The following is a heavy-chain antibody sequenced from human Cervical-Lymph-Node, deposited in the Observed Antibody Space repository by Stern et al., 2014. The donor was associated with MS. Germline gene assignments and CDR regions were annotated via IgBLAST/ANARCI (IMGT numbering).Heavy chain of an antibody. CDR1: GGTFSSYA. CDR3: ARGVEEWLRYSGWFDP. CDR2: IIPIFGTA. Sequence: VQLVESGAEVQKPGSSVKVSCKASGGTFSSYAISWVRQAPGQGLEWMGGIIPIFGTANYAQKFQGRVTITADESTSTAYMELSSLRSEDTAVYYCARGVEEWLRYSGWFDPWGQGTLVTVSS. J-gene: IGHJ5*02. V-gene: IGHV1-69*01. D-gene: IGHD5-12*01.